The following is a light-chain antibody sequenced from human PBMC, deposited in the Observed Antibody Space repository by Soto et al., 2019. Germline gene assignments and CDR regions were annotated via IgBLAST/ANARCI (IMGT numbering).Light chain of an antibody. CDR2: AAS. CDR1: QSISNY. CDR3: QHYNSYSEA. Sequence: DIQMTQSPSSLSASSMDRVTITCRSGQSISNYLNWYQWEPGKAPKLLIYAASSLQSGVPSRFSGSGSGTEFTLTISSLQPDDFVTYYCQHYNSYSEAFGQGTRLEIK. J-gene: IGKJ5*01. V-gene: IGKV1-39*01.